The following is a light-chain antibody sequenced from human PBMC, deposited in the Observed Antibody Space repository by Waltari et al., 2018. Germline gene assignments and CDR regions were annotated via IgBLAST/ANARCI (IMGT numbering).Light chain of an antibody. CDR2: QDT. V-gene: IGLV3-1*01. Sequence: SYELTQPPSVSVSPGQTASIPCSGGKSGDKYACWYQQKPGQSPVLVIYQDTRRPSGIPERFSGSNSGNTATLTISGTQAMDEADYYCQAWDRGTGVFGTGTKVTVL. CDR3: QAWDRGTGV. J-gene: IGLJ1*01. CDR1: KSGDKY.